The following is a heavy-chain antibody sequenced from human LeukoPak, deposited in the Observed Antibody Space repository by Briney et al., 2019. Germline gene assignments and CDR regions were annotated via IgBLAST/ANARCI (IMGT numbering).Heavy chain of an antibody. Sequence: TSETLSLTCAVYGGTFSGHYWSWVRQSPGKGLEWIGEVNHSGSTNYNPPLKSRVSISADTSKNQFSLKVRSMTATDTAVYYCARRPRNAGSYDGPSGLDYWGQGTRVTVSS. V-gene: IGHV4-34*01. D-gene: IGHD1-26*01. J-gene: IGHJ4*02. CDR2: VNHSGST. CDR1: GGTFSGHY. CDR3: ARRPRNAGSYDGPSGLDY.